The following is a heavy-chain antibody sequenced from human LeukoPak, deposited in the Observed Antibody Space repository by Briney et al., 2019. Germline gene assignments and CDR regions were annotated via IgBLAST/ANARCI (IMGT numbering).Heavy chain of an antibody. CDR1: GFTFSSYA. J-gene: IGHJ3*02. Sequence: GGSLRLSCAASGFTFSSYAMSWVRQAPGKGLEWVSAISGSGGNTYYADSVKGRFTISRDNSKNTLYLQMNSLRAEDTAVYYCAKDRGGRWEGGQLWLFGAFDIWGQGTMVTVSS. CDR3: AKDRGGRWEGGQLWLFGAFDI. CDR2: ISGSGGNT. D-gene: IGHD5-18*01. V-gene: IGHV3-23*01.